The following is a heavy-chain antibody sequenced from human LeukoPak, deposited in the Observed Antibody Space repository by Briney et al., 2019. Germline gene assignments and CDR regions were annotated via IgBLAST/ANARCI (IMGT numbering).Heavy chain of an antibody. CDR2: IREDGSEK. J-gene: IGHJ5*02. D-gene: IGHD3-3*01. CDR1: GFTFSRHW. Sequence: GGSLRLSCAAFGFTFSRHWMSWVRQAPGKGPEWVANIREDGSEKFYVNSVKGRFTISRDNSKNTLYLQMNSLRAEDTAVYYCARKPNEGFWSGYPERGNWFDPWGQGTLVTVSS. CDR3: ARKPNEGFWSGYPERGNWFDP. V-gene: IGHV3-7*01.